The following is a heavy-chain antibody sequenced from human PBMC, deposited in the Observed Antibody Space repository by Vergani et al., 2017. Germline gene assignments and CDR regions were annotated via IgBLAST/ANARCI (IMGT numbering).Heavy chain of an antibody. CDR3: AKDTSDYGDFGYIDY. CDR1: GFTFSDYC. V-gene: IGHV3-30*02. J-gene: IGHJ4*02. CDR2: IRYDESNK. Sequence: QVQLVESGGGVVQPGGSVRLSCAASGFTFSDYCMHWVRQAPGKGLEWLTFIRYDESNKYYADSVKGRFTISRDNSISALYLQMKSLRAEDTAVYYCAKDTSDYGDFGYIDYWGQGTLVTVSS. D-gene: IGHD4-17*01.